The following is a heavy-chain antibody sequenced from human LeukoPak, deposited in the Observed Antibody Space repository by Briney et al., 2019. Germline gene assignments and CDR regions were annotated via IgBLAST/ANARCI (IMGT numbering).Heavy chain of an antibody. CDR1: GFTFNTYA. CDR2: ISASDPGT. CDR3: AKAPAVSCIGSNCYHFDW. V-gene: IGHV3-23*01. J-gene: IGHJ4*02. D-gene: IGHD2-15*01. Sequence: GGSLRLSCAASGFTFNTYAMSWPRQAPGKRLEWVSAISASDPGTYYADSVKGRFTISRDNSKNTLFLQMNSLRAEDTAVYYCAKAPAVSCIGSNCYHFDWWGQGTLVTVSS.